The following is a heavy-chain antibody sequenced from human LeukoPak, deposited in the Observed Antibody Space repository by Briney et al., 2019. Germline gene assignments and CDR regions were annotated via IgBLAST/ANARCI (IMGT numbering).Heavy chain of an antibody. CDR2: IYYSGST. V-gene: IGHV4-39*01. CDR1: GGSISSSSYY. CDR3: ARHYTSGYYTGIWFDP. D-gene: IGHD3-3*01. Sequence: SETLSLTCTVSGGSISSSSYYWGWIRQPPGKGLEWIGSIYYSGSTYYNPSLKSRVTISVDTSKNQFSLKLSSVTAADTAVYYCARHYTSGYYTGIWFDPWGQGTLVTVSS. J-gene: IGHJ5*02.